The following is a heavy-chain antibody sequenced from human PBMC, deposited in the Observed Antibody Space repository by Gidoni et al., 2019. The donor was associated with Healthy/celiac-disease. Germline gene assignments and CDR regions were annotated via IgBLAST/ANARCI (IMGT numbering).Heavy chain of an antibody. CDR1: GFTFSSYS. Sequence: EVQLLESGGGLVQPGGSLRLSCEASGFTFSSYSMSWVSQAPGKGLEWVSAISGSGGSTYYADSVKGRFTISRDKSKNTLYLQMNSLRTEDTAVYYCAKARFYCSGGSCYSMYYFDYWGQGTLVTVSS. CDR3: AKARFYCSGGSCYSMYYFDY. V-gene: IGHV3-23*01. CDR2: ISGSGGST. J-gene: IGHJ4*02. D-gene: IGHD2-15*01.